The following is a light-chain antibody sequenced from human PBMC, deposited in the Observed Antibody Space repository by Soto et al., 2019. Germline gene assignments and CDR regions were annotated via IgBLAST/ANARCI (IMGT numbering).Light chain of an antibody. Sequence: EIVLAQSPGTLSLSPGERATLSCRASQSVNSNYIAWYQQTPGQAPRLLIYGASIRATGIPDRFSGSGSGTDCPLTISRLEPKDFAVYYCQQYGRSLTFGGGTKVEIK. CDR3: QQYGRSLT. V-gene: IGKV3-20*01. J-gene: IGKJ4*02. CDR2: GAS. CDR1: QSVNSNY.